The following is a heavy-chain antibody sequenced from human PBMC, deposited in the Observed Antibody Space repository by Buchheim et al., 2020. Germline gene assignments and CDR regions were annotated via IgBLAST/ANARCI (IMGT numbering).Heavy chain of an antibody. Sequence: QVQLVQSGAEVKKPGASVKVSCKASGYTFTGYYMHWVRQAPGQGLEWMGWINPNSGGTKYAQKFQGRVTMTRDTSISTAYMELTRLRSDDTAVYYCAREPGRAGYNYVDNWGQGTL. D-gene: IGHD5-24*01. CDR1: GYTFTGYY. V-gene: IGHV1-2*02. CDR3: AREPGRAGYNYVDN. CDR2: INPNSGGT. J-gene: IGHJ4*02.